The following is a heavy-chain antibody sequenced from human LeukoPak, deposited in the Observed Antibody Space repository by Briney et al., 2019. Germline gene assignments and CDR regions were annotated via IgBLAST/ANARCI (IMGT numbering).Heavy chain of an antibody. CDR1: GYSFTSYW. CDR3: ARPGARGYCSGGSCYRDY. CDR2: IYPSDSYT. J-gene: IGHJ4*02. D-gene: IGHD2-15*01. V-gene: IGHV5-10-1*01. Sequence: GESLKISCKGSGYSFTSYWISWGRPMPGKGLEMMGRIYPSDSYTNYSPSCQGHITISANKSHVTAELQCGSSKASDTAWYYCARPGARGYCSGGSCYRDYWGQGTMVTVSS.